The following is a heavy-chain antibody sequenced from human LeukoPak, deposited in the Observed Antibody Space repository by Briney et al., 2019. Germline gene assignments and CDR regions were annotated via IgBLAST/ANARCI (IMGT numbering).Heavy chain of an antibody. CDR1: GFTFSSYA. J-gene: IGHJ4*02. CDR2: ISYDGSNK. D-gene: IGHD1-26*01. Sequence: GGSLRLSCAASGFTFSSYAMHWVRQAPGKGLEWVAVISYDGSNKYYADSVKGRFTISRDNSKNTLYLQMNSLRAEDMAVYYCARAALSGSYDYWGQGTLVTVSS. CDR3: ARAALSGSYDY. V-gene: IGHV3-30-3*01.